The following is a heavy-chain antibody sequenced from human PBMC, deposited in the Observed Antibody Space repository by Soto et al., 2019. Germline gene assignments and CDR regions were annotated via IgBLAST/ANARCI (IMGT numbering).Heavy chain of an antibody. CDR2: IYYSWST. V-gene: IGHV4-31*03. J-gene: IGHJ5*02. D-gene: IGHD5-18*01. Sequence: KPSETLSLTCTVSGGSIRSGGYYWSWIRQHPGKGLEWIGYIYYSWSTYYNPSLKSRVTISVDTSKNQLSLKLSSVTAADTAVYYCARDVRGGYSYVPRFPSPSWFDPWGQGTLVTVSS. CDR1: GGSIRSGGYY. CDR3: ARDVRGGYSYVPRFPSPSWFDP.